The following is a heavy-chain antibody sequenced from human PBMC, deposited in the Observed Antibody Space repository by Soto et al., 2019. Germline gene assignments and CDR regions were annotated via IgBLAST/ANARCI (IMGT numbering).Heavy chain of an antibody. D-gene: IGHD2-21*01. CDR3: AGEVASGY. CDR2: ISYDGSVK. J-gene: IGHJ4*02. Sequence: QVQLVESGGGVVQPGRSLRLSCAASEFTFSSYGMHWVRQAPGKGLEWVAVISYDGSVKYYAESVKGRFTISRDNSKNTLYLQVSGLRVEDTAVYYCAGEVASGYWGQGTLVTVSS. CDR1: EFTFSSYG. V-gene: IGHV3-30*03.